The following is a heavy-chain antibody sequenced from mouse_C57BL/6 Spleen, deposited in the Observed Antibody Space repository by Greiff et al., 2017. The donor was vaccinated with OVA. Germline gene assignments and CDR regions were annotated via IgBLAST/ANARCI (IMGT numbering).Heavy chain of an antibody. CDR3: TRYGSSYDYAMDY. J-gene: IGHJ4*01. CDR1: GFTFSDAW. D-gene: IGHD1-1*01. V-gene: IGHV6-6*01. CDR2: IRNKANNHAT. Sequence: EVMLVESGGGLVQPGGSMKLSCAASGFTFSDAWMDWVRQSPEKGLEWVAEIRNKANNHATYYAESVKGRFTISRDDSKSSVYLQMSSLRAEDTGIYYCTRYGSSYDYAMDYWGQGTSVTVSS.